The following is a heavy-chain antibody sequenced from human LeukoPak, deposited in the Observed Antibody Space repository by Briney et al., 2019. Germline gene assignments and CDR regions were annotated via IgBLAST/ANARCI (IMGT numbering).Heavy chain of an antibody. CDR1: GFTFSSDA. Sequence: GGSLRLSCSASGFTFSSDAMSWVRQAPGKGLEWVSAISGSGAGTHYADSVKDRFTISRDTSKNTLYLQMNSLRAEDTAVYYCVTSSAYYWGQGTLVTVSS. D-gene: IGHD2-2*01. J-gene: IGHJ4*02. V-gene: IGHV3-23*01. CDR3: VTSSAYY. CDR2: ISGSGAGT.